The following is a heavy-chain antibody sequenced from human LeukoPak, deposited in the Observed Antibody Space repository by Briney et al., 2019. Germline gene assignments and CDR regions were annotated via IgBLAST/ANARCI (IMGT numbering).Heavy chain of an antibody. D-gene: IGHD1-26*01. CDR3: ARAGELNAAVQFDP. CDR1: GYSISSGYY. Sequence: TSETLSLTCTVSGYSISSGYYWGWIRQPPGKGLEWIGSIYHSGSTYYNPSLKSRVTISVDTSKNQFSLKLSSVTAADTAVYYCARAGELNAAVQFDPWGQGTLVTVSS. J-gene: IGHJ5*02. CDR2: IYHSGST. V-gene: IGHV4-38-2*02.